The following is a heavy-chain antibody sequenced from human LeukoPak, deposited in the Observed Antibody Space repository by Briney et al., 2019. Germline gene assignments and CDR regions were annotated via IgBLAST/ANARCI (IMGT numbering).Heavy chain of an antibody. D-gene: IGHD2-15*01. CDR2: IIPIFGTA. V-gene: IGHV1-69*13. J-gene: IGHJ4*02. Sequence: GALVKVSCKASGGTFSSYAISWVRQAPGQGLEWMGGIIPIFGTANYAQKFQGRVTITADESTSTAYMELSSLRSEDTAVYYCARGTTVAATPHWGQGTLVTVSS. CDR1: GGTFSSYA. CDR3: ARGTTVAATPH.